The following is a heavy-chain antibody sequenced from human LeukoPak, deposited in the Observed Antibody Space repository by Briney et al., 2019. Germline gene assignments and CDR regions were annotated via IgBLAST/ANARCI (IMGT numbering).Heavy chain of an antibody. CDR3: ARADTNGWEIDY. CDR1: AYTFTSYT. Sequence: ASVKVSCKASAYTFTSYTISWVRQAPGQGLEWMGWISPYNGNKDFAQKLQGRVTMTTDTSTNTAYMELRSLRSDDTAVYYCARADTNGWEIDYWGQGTLVTVSS. J-gene: IGHJ4*02. D-gene: IGHD6-19*01. CDR2: ISPYNGNK. V-gene: IGHV1-18*01.